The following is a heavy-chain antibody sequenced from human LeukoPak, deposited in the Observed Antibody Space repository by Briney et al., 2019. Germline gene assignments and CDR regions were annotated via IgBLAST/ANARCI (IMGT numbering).Heavy chain of an antibody. CDR3: ARQDYGGNSGWFDP. J-gene: IGHJ5*02. CDR1: GGSISSYY. V-gene: IGHV4-59*08. CDR2: IYYSGST. Sequence: SETLSLTCTVSGGSISSYYWSWIRQPPGKGLEWIGYIYYSGSTNYNPSLKSRVTISVDTSKNQFSLKLSSVTAADTAVYYCARQDYGGNSGWFDPWGQGTLVTVSS. D-gene: IGHD4-23*01.